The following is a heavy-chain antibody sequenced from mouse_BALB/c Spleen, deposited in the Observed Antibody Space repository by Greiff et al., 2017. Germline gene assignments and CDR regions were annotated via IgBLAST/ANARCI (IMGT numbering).Heavy chain of an antibody. CDR2: INPYNDGT. CDR3: ARGYYYGSSYVRDYFDY. CDR1: GYTFTSYV. Sequence: EVQLQQSGPELVKPGASVKMSCKASGYTFTSYVMHWVKQKPGQGLEWIGYINPYNDGTKYNEKFKGKATLTSDKSSSTAYMELSSLTSEDSAVYYCARGYYYGSSYVRDYFDYWGQGTTLTVSS. V-gene: IGHV1-14*01. D-gene: IGHD1-1*01. J-gene: IGHJ2*01.